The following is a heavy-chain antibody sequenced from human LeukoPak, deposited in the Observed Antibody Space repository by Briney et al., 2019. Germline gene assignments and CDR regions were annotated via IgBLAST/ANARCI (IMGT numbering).Heavy chain of an antibody. D-gene: IGHD5-18*01. CDR2: IIPIFGTT. CDR3: ARGEGYSYGPVKY. Sequence: SAKVSCKASGGTFSSYASSWVRQAPGQGLEWMGGIIPIFGTTNYAQKFQGRVTVATDKSTGTAYMELSGLRSEDTAVYYCARGEGYSYGPVKYWGQGTLVTVSS. V-gene: IGHV1-69*05. CDR1: GGTFSSYA. J-gene: IGHJ4*02.